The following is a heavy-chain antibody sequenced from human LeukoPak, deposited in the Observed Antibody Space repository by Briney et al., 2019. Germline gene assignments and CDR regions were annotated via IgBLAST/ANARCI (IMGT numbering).Heavy chain of an antibody. CDR1: GFTFSSYA. CDR2: ISGSGGST. V-gene: IGHV3-23*01. CDR3: ATRSLQKEVSDY. J-gene: IGHJ4*02. Sequence: PGGSLRLSCAASGFTFSSYAISWVRQAPGKGLEWVSAISGSGGSTYYADSVKGRFTISRDNSKNTLYLQMNSLRAEDTAVYYCATRSLQKEVSDYWGQGTLVTVSS. D-gene: IGHD2-15*01.